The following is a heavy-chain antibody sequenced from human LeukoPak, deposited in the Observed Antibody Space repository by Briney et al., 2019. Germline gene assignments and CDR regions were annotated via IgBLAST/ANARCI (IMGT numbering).Heavy chain of an antibody. CDR3: AKDSRGNSGWFDP. CDR1: GFTFSSYG. D-gene: IGHD4-23*01. V-gene: IGHV3-30*18. CDR2: ISYDGSNK. Sequence: PGGSLRLSCAASGFTFSSYGMHWVRQAPGKGLEWVAVISYDGSNKYYADSVKGRFTISRDNSKNTLYLQMNSLRAEDTAVYYCAKDSRGNSGWFDPWGQGTLVTVSS. J-gene: IGHJ5*02.